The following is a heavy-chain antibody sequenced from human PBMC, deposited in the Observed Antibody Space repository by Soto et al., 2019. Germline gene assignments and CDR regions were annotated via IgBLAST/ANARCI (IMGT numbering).Heavy chain of an antibody. CDR3: AKGFHDYGDRYYFDY. J-gene: IGHJ4*02. CDR2: ISHDGSNK. Sequence: GGSLRLSCAASGFTFSSYGMHWVRQAPGKGLEWVAVISHDGSNKYYADSVKGRFTISRDNSKNTLYLQMNSLRAEDTAVYYCAKGFHDYGDRYYFDYWGQGTLVTVSS. CDR1: GFTFSSYG. D-gene: IGHD4-17*01. V-gene: IGHV3-30*18.